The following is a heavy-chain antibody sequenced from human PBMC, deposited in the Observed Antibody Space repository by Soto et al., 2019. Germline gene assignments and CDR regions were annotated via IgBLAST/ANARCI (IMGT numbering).Heavy chain of an antibody. J-gene: IGHJ3*02. CDR1: GFTVSSNY. Sequence: EVPLVESGGGLVQPGGSLRLSCAASGFTVSSNYMSWVRQAPGKGLEWVSIFYSGGSTFYADSVTTRFTISRDISKNTVYLQMNSLRAEDTAVYYCARQRYFDIWGQGTMVTVSS. CDR3: ARQRYFDI. D-gene: IGHD1-1*01. V-gene: IGHV3-66*04. CDR2: FYSGGST.